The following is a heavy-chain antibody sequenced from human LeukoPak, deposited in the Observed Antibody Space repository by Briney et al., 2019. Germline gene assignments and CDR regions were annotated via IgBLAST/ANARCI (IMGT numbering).Heavy chain of an antibody. CDR1: GFTFSTYT. CDR2: ISSSSNYI. J-gene: IGHJ4*02. CDR3: ARDRTGSGSYYFDY. Sequence: GGSLRLSCAASGFTFSTYTMNWVRQAPGKGLEWVSSISSSSNYIYYADSVKGRFTISRDDAKNSLNLQMSGLRAEDTAVYYCARDRTGSGSYYFDYWGQGTLVTVSS. D-gene: IGHD1-26*01. V-gene: IGHV3-21*01.